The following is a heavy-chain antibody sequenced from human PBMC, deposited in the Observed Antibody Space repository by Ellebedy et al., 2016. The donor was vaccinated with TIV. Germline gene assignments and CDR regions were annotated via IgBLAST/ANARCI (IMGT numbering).Heavy chain of an antibody. D-gene: IGHD5-12*01. J-gene: IGHJ4*02. CDR1: GYTFTTSG. CDR2: ISVYNGYT. V-gene: IGHV1-18*01. CDR3: ASGQERGYTGYDMGWPY. Sequence: ASVKVSCXASGYTFTTSGISWLRQAPRQGLEWMGWISVYNGYTKYAHKFQGRVAVTTDTSTSTVYLELSSLRSDDAAVYYCASGQERGYTGYDMGWPYWGQGTLVTVSS.